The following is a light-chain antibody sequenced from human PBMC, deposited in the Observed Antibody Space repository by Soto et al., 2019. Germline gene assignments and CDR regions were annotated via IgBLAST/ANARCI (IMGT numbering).Light chain of an antibody. Sequence: DLQMTQSPSSLSASVGDRVTITCRASQSISSYLNWYQQKPGKAPKLLISAASSLQSGVPSRFGGSGSGTDFTLTISSLQPEEFATYDCQQSYSTLTFGGGTKVEIK. J-gene: IGKJ4*02. CDR2: AAS. CDR3: QQSYSTLT. CDR1: QSISSY. V-gene: IGKV1-39*01.